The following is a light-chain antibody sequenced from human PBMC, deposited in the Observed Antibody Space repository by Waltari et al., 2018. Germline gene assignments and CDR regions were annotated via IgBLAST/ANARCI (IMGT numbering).Light chain of an antibody. CDR2: AAS. Sequence: IQLTQSPSSLSASVGDRVTITCRASQGVNVYLAWYQQKPGKAPKLLIYAASTLQSGVSSRVSGSGSGTDFTLTINRLQPEDIATYYCQQFNASPRTFGQGTNVEIK. J-gene: IGKJ1*01. V-gene: IGKV1-9*01. CDR3: QQFNASPRT. CDR1: QGVNVY.